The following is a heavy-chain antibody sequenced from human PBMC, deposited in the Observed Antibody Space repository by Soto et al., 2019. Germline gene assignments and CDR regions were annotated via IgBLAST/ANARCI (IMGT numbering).Heavy chain of an antibody. CDR1: GFTFSSYA. D-gene: IGHD4-4*01. Sequence: EVQLLESGGGLVQPGGSLRLSCAASGFTFSSYAMTWVRQAPGKGLEWVSAISGSGGSTYYADSVKGRFTISRDNFKNALFLQMSSLRAGDTAIYYCAKARAMTTVTWSVVYYYYGLDVWGQGTTVTVSS. V-gene: IGHV3-23*01. CDR3: AKARAMTTVTWSVVYYYYGLDV. J-gene: IGHJ6*02. CDR2: ISGSGGST.